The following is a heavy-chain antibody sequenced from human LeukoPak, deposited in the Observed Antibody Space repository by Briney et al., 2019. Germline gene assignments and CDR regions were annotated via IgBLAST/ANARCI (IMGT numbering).Heavy chain of an antibody. V-gene: IGHV3-33*01. Sequence: PGRSLRLSCAASGFTFSSYGMHGVRQAPGKGLEWVAVIWYDGSNKYYADSVKGRFTISRDNSKITLYLQMNRLRAEDTAVYYCARGGQLWFGEVDYWGQGTLVTVSS. CDR2: IWYDGSNK. D-gene: IGHD3-10*01. CDR3: ARGGQLWFGEVDY. CDR1: GFTFSSYG. J-gene: IGHJ4*02.